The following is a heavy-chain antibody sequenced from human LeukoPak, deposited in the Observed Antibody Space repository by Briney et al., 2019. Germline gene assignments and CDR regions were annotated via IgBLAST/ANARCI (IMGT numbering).Heavy chain of an antibody. Sequence: GGSLRLSCAASGFTFSSYGMHWVRQAPGKGLEWVAFIRYDGSNKYYADSVKGRFTISRDNSKNTLYLQMSSLRAEDTAVYYCAKDSSSWYYFDYWGQGTLVTVSS. CDR3: AKDSSSWYYFDY. CDR2: IRYDGSNK. V-gene: IGHV3-30*02. J-gene: IGHJ4*02. CDR1: GFTFSSYG. D-gene: IGHD6-13*01.